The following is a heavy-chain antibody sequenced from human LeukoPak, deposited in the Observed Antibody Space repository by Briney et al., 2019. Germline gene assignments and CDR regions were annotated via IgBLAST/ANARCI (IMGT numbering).Heavy chain of an antibody. V-gene: IGHV1-2*02. J-gene: IGHJ6*03. D-gene: IGHD3-10*01. CDR1: GYTFTDYY. CDR2: IRPSSGGT. Sequence: GASVKVSCKTSGYTFTDYYIHWVRQAPGQGLEWMGWIRPSSGGTNYAQKFEGRFTMTRDTSISTAYMELNRLRFDDTAVYYCARDFGSAVRGVPPDYYYYYMDVWGKGTTVTIAS. CDR3: ARDFGSAVRGVPPDYYYYYMDV.